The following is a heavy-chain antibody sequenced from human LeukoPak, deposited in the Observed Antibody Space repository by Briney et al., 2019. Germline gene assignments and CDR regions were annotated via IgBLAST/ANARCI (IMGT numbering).Heavy chain of an antibody. D-gene: IGHD4-17*01. CDR2: ISISGSKT. Sequence: GGSLRLSCAAPEFDFSSHAMTWVRQAPGKGLEWVSAISISGSKTYYADSVKGRFTISRDNSENTLYLQMNSLRAEDTAVYYCANEIRPNDYWGQGTQVTVSS. CDR3: ANEIRPNDY. CDR1: EFDFSSHA. J-gene: IGHJ4*02. V-gene: IGHV3-23*01.